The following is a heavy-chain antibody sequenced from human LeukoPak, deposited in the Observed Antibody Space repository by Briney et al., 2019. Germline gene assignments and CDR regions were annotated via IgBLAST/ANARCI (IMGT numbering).Heavy chain of an antibody. CDR2: INTNNGGT. Sequence: ASVKVFCKASGYTFTVYYLHWVRQAPGQGPEWMGWINTNNGGTNYAQRFQGRVTMTRDTSISTAYMELSSLRSDDTAVYYCARGGQILEVITATFDYWGQGTLVTVSS. D-gene: IGHD1-20*01. CDR3: ARGGQILEVITATFDY. V-gene: IGHV1-2*02. CDR1: GYTFTVYY. J-gene: IGHJ4*02.